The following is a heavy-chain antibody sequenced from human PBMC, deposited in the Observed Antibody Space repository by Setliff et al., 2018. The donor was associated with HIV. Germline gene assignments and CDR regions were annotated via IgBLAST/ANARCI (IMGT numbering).Heavy chain of an antibody. V-gene: IGHV3-21*06. J-gene: IGHJ3*02. CDR3: TSQGQNTFNI. CDR2: ISANSIHV. Sequence: LRLSCAASGFNVSPYTLTWVRQVPGKGLEWVSSISANSIHVYYAESLKGRFTISRDNARNSLYLQMNSLRVEDTAMYYCTSQGQNTFNIWGQGTMVTVSS. CDR1: GFNVSPYT.